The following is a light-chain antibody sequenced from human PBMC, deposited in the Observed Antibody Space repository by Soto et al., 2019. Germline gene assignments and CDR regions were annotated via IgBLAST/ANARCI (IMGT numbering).Light chain of an antibody. V-gene: IGKV3-11*01. CDR1: QSVSGY. Sequence: EIVLTQSPATLSLSPGERATLSCRASQSVSGYLAWYQQKPGQAPRLLIYDASNRATGIPARFSGSGSGTGSTLTISSLEPEELAVYYCQQRSNWPLTFGGGTKVEIK. J-gene: IGKJ4*01. CDR2: DAS. CDR3: QQRSNWPLT.